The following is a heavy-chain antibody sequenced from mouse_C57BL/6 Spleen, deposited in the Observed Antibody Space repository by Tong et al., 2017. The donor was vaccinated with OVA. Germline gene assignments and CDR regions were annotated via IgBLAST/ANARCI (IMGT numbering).Heavy chain of an antibody. CDR3: ARDSSGLFDY. Sequence: VQLQESGPELAKPGASGKISCKASGYAFSSAWRNGGGGRPGKGLEWIGRIYPGDGDTNYNGKFKGKATLTADKSSSTAYMQLSSLTSEDSAVYFCARDSSGLFDYWGKGTTLTVSS. D-gene: IGHD3-2*02. V-gene: IGHV1-82*01. CDR1: GYAFSSAW. CDR2: IYPGDGDT. J-gene: IGHJ2*01.